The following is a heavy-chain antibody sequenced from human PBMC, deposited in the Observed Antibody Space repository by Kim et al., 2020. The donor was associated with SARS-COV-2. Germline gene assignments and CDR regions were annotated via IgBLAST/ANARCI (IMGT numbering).Heavy chain of an antibody. V-gene: IGHV3-21*01. J-gene: IGHJ4*02. CDR3: ARGGASYYDFWSGYYGIKYYFDY. D-gene: IGHD3-3*01. Sequence: GGSLRLSCAASGFTFSSYSMNWVRQAPGKGLEWVSSISSSSSYIYYADSVKGRFTISRDNAKNSLYLQMNSLRAEDTAVYYCARGGASYYDFWSGYYGIKYYFDYWGQGTLVTVSS. CDR2: ISSSSSYI. CDR1: GFTFSSYS.